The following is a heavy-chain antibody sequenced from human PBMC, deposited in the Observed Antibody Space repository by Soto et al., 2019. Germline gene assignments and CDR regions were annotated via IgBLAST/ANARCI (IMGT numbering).Heavy chain of an antibody. V-gene: IGHV1-18*01. Sequence: ASVKVSCKASGYTFSSYGISWVRQAPGQRLEWMGWINAYNGNTKYSQKFQGRVTITRDTSASTAYMELSSLRSEDTAVYYCARSVGATIERFWGQGTLVTVSS. CDR3: ARSVGATIERF. CDR1: GYTFSSYG. J-gene: IGHJ4*02. CDR2: INAYNGNT. D-gene: IGHD1-26*01.